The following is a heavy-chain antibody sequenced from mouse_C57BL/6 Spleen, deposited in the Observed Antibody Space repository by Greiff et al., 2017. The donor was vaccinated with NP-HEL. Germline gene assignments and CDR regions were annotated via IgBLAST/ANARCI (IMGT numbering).Heavy chain of an antibody. J-gene: IGHJ3*01. D-gene: IGHD2-4*01. CDR2: ISSGGSYT. CDR1: GFTFSSYG. Sequence: EVKLMESGGDLVKPGGSLKLSCAASGFTFSSYGMSWVRQTPDKRLEWVATISSGGSYTYYPDSVKGRFTISRYNAKNTLYLKMRRLKSEDTAMYYCARQHDYGFAYWGQGTLVTVSA. V-gene: IGHV5-6*01. CDR3: ARQHDYGFAY.